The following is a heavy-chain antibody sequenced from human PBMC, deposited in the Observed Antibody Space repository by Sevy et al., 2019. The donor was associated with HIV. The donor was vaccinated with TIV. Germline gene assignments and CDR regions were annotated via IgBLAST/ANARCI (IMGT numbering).Heavy chain of an antibody. J-gene: IGHJ6*03. V-gene: IGHV3-74*01. CDR1: GFTFSSYW. CDR2: INSDGSST. Sequence: GGSLRLSCAASGFTFSSYWMHWVRQAPGKGLVWVSRINSDGSSTSYADSVKGRFTISRDNAKNTLYLQMNSLRAEDTAVYYCARVGIAAAGDYYCYMDVWGKGTTVTVSS. D-gene: IGHD6-13*01. CDR3: ARVGIAAAGDYYCYMDV.